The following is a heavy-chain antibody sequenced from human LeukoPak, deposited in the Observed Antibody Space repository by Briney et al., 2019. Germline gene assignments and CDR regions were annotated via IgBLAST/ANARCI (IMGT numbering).Heavy chain of an antibody. CDR2: ISSSGSTI. V-gene: IGHV3-48*03. CDR1: GFTFSSYE. Sequence: PGGSLRLSCAASGFTFSSYEMNWVRQAPGKGLEWVSYISSSGSTIYYADSVKGRFTISRDNAKNSLYLQMNSLRAEDTAVYYCARESKYGMDVWGKGTTVTVSS. D-gene: IGHD5/OR15-5a*01. CDR3: ARESKYGMDV. J-gene: IGHJ6*04.